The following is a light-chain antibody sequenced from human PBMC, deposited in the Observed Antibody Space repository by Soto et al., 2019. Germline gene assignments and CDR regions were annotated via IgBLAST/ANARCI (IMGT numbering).Light chain of an antibody. CDR1: SSDVGKYDR. CDR2: EVT. Sequence: QSVLNQPPSVSGSPGQSVTISCTGTSSDVGKYDRVSWYQQPPGTTPKLIIYEVTNRPSGVPARFSGSKSGNTASLTISGLQAEGEADYYCSSYTSTSRYVFGAGTKVTAL. CDR3: SSYTSTSRYV. V-gene: IGLV2-18*02. J-gene: IGLJ1*01.